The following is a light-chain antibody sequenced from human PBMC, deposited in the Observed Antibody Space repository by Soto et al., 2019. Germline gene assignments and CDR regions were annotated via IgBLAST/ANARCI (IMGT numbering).Light chain of an antibody. Sequence: DIQMTQSPSTLSASVGDRVTITCRASQSISSWLAWYQQKPGKAPKLLIYKASSLESGVPSRFSGSGSGTEFTLTSSSLQPDDFATYYCQQFNNYPWTFGQGNRVEIK. CDR1: QSISSW. CDR3: QQFNNYPWT. CDR2: KAS. J-gene: IGKJ1*01. V-gene: IGKV1-5*03.